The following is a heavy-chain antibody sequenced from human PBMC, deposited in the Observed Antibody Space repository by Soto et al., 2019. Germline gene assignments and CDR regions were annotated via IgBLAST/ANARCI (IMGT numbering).Heavy chain of an antibody. CDR2: IYYRGST. J-gene: IGHJ4*01. Sequence: SETLSLTCSVSGDSISSSSYYWGWIRQTPGKGLEWIGNIYYRGSTYSNPSLKSRVTISVDTSKNQFSLKLNSVTAADTALYYCARHKILERVFDYWGHGTLVTVSS. V-gene: IGHV4-39*01. CDR3: ARHKILERVFDY. CDR1: GDSISSSSYY. D-gene: IGHD3-3*01.